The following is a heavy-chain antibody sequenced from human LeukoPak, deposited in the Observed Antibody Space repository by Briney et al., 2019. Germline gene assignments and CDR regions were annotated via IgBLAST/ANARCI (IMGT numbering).Heavy chain of an antibody. CDR2: ISYDGSNK. J-gene: IGHJ4*02. D-gene: IGHD3-10*01. CDR1: GFTFSSYA. V-gene: IGHV3-30-3*02. Sequence: PGRSLRLSWAASGFTFSSYAMHWVRQAPGKGLEWVAVISYDGSNKYYADSVKGRFTISRDNSKNTLYLQMNSLRAEDTAVYYCAKDQDPHSYGSGSYAPFDYWGKGTLVTVSS. CDR3: AKDQDPHSYGSGSYAPFDY.